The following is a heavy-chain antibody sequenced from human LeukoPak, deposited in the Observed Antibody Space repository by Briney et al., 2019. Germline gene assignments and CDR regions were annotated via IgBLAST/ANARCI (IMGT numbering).Heavy chain of an antibody. J-gene: IGHJ6*03. CDR3: ARAGCGGRPRAMACYYYMDV. D-gene: IGHD2-21*01. Sequence: SETLSLTCTVSGGSISSYYWSWIRQPAGKGLEWIGRIYTSGSTNYNPSLKSRVTMSVDTSKNQFSLKLSSVTAADTAVYYCARAGCGGRPRAMACYYYMDVWGKGTTVTVSS. CDR2: IYTSGST. V-gene: IGHV4-4*07. CDR1: GGSISSYY.